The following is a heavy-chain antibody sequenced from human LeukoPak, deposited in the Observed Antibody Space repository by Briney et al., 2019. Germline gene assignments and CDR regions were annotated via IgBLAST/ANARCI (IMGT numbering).Heavy chain of an antibody. Sequence: GGSLRLSCAVSGITLSNYGMSWVRQAPGKGLVWVSRIIRDGTGTDYADSVKGRFTISRDIARNTLYLQMNSLRADDTAVYYCARAVGYGAGSYGFDVWGQGTTVTVSS. D-gene: IGHD3-10*01. CDR1: GITLSNYG. J-gene: IGHJ3*01. CDR3: ARAVGYGAGSYGFDV. CDR2: IIRDGTGT. V-gene: IGHV3-74*01.